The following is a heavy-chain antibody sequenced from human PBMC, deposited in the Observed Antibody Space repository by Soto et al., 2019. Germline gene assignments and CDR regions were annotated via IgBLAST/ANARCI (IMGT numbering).Heavy chain of an antibody. CDR2: IYYSGST. CDR1: GGSISSYY. J-gene: IGHJ6*02. CDR3: ARDRGIAAAGTGRDYYYYYGMDV. V-gene: IGHV4-59*01. D-gene: IGHD6-13*01. Sequence: ETLSLTCTVSGGSISSYYWSWIRQPPGKGLEWIGYIYYSGSTNYNPSLKSRVTISVATSKNQFSLKLSSVTAADTAVYYCARDRGIAAAGTGRDYYYYYGMDVWGQGTTVTVSS.